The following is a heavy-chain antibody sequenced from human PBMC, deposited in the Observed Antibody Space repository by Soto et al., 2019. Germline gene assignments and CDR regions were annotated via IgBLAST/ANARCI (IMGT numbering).Heavy chain of an antibody. CDR1: GGSISSYY. Sequence: SETLSLTCTVSGGSISSYYWSWIRQPPGKGLEWIGYMYNTGSTIYNPSLKSRDTISVDTSKNKFSLKLKSVTAADTAVYYCARDLWGYCGADCYPLDVWGQGTTVTVS. CDR3: ARDLWGYCGADCYPLDV. CDR2: MYNTGST. D-gene: IGHD2-21*02. V-gene: IGHV4-59*01. J-gene: IGHJ6*02.